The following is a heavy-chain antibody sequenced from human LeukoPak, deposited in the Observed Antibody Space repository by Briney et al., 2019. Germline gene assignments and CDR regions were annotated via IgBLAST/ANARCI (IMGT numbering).Heavy chain of an antibody. CDR2: IYYSGST. Sequence: SETLSLTCTVSGGSISSYYWSWIRQSPGKGLEWIGYIYYSGSTNYIPSLKSRVTISVDTSKNQFSLKLSSVTAADTAVYYCARTGWVGATTNWFDPWGQGTLVTVSS. D-gene: IGHD1-26*01. J-gene: IGHJ5*02. CDR3: ARTGWVGATTNWFDP. CDR1: GGSISSYY. V-gene: IGHV4-59*01.